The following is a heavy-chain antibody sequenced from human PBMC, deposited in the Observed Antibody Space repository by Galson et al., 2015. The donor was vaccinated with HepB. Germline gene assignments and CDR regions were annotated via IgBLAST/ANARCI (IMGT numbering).Heavy chain of an antibody. D-gene: IGHD1-26*01. CDR2: ISFDEKKR. CDR1: GFNFMMYD. V-gene: IGHV3-33*05. CDR3: ARGGWGAGVGNTLWSPFDA. J-gene: IGHJ5*02. Sequence: SLRLSCAASGFNFMMYDMHWVRQAPGKGLQWVAVISFDEKKRDYIDSVKGRFIVSRDSSRNMVFMQMNSLRVEDTAVYFCARGGWGAGVGNTLWSPFDAWGQGTLVTVSS.